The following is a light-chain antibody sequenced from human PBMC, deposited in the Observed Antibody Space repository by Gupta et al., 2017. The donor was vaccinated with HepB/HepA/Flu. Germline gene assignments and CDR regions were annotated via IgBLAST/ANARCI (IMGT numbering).Light chain of an antibody. V-gene: IGKV1-33*01. CDR1: QDITNY. Sequence: DIQMTQSPSSLSASVGDRVTITCQASQDITNYLNWYQQKPGKAPKLLIYDASKVETGVPSRFSGSGSGTSFSFTISSLQPEDIATYYCQQEDNFSCTFGQGTKLEIK. J-gene: IGKJ2*02. CDR2: DAS. CDR3: QQEDNFSCT.